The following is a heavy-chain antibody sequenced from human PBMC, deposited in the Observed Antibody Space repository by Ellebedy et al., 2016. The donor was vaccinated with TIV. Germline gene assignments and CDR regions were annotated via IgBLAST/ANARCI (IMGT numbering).Heavy chain of an antibody. Sequence: GGSLRLSXAASGFTFSDYAMTWVRQAPGKGLEWVSTISGSGIKNTYYADSVKGRFTISRDNSKNTLNLQMDSLRAEDTAVFYCAKLSGLGTYYATYFDYWGQGALVTVSS. CDR2: ISGSGIKNT. CDR3: AKLSGLGTYYATYFDY. J-gene: IGHJ4*02. D-gene: IGHD3-10*01. V-gene: IGHV3-23*01. CDR1: GFTFSDYA.